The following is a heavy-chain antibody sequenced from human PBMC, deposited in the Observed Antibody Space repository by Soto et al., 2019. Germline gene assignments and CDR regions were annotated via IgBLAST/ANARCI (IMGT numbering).Heavy chain of an antibody. CDR3: ANSGIAAGGSYWYFDL. D-gene: IGHD6-13*01. CDR2: ISYRGST. CDR1: GGSLSSSSYY. Sequence: QLQLQESGPGLVKPSETLSLTCTVSGGSLSSSSYYWGWIRQPPGKGLEWIGSISYRGSTYYTPSLKGRVTMSVDTSKNQFSLKLSSVTAADRAVYYCANSGIAAGGSYWYFDLWGRGTLVTVSS. V-gene: IGHV4-39*01. J-gene: IGHJ2*01.